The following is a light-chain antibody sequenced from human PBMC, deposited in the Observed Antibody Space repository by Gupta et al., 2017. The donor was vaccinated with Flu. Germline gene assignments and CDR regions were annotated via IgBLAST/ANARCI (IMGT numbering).Light chain of an antibody. J-gene: IGKJ1*01. CDR2: LGS. Sequence: DIVMTQSPLSLTVTPGEPASISCRSSQSLLNSNGFNYLDWYLQRPGHSPQLLIHLGSHRAPGVPDRFSGSGSGTDFTLKISRVEADDVGVYYCMQDLQTHGFRQGTKVEI. V-gene: IGKV2-28*01. CDR3: MQDLQTHG. CDR1: QSLLNSNGFNY.